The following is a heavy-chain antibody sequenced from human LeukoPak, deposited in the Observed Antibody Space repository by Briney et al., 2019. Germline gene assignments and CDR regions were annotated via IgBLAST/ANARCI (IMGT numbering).Heavy chain of an antibody. CDR1: GGSISSSNW. D-gene: IGHD6-13*01. V-gene: IGHV4-4*02. CDR2: IYHSGST. J-gene: IGHJ5*02. Sequence: SETLSLTCTVSGGSISSSNWWSWVRQPPGKGLEWIGEIYHSGSTNYNPSLKSRVTISVDKSKNQFSLKLSSVTAADTAVYYCARERIQQQLNGGWFDPWGQGTLVTVSS. CDR3: ARERIQQQLNGGWFDP.